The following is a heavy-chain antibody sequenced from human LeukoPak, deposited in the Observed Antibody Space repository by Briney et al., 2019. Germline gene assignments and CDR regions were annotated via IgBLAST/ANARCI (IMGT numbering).Heavy chain of an antibody. CDR3: AREYSSFSSLPTRDYYYYGMDV. Sequence: SGGSLRLSCAASGFTFSSYAMHWVRQAPGKGLEWVAVISYDGSNKYYADSVKGRFTISRDNSKNTLYLQMNSLRAEDTAVYYCAREYSSFSSLPTRDYYYYGMDVWGQGTTVTVSS. V-gene: IGHV3-30-3*01. J-gene: IGHJ6*02. CDR2: ISYDGSNK. CDR1: GFTFSSYA. D-gene: IGHD6-6*01.